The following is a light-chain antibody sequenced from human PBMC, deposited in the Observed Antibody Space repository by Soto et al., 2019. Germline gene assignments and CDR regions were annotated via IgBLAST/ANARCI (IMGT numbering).Light chain of an antibody. CDR1: QSVSSY. J-gene: IGKJ3*01. V-gene: IGKV3-15*01. CDR3: QKYNNLPPT. Sequence: EIVMTQPPATLSVSPGERAILSCRTSQSVSSYLAWYQQKPGQAPRLLIYGPSTRATGIPTRFSDSGSETEFTLTISSLQSEDFVLYYCQKYNNLPPTLGLGTKVNSK. CDR2: GPS.